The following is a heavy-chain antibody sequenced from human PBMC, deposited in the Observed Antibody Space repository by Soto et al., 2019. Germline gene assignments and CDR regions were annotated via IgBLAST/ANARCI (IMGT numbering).Heavy chain of an antibody. J-gene: IGHJ4*02. CDR1: GGSISSSSYY. CDR2: IYYSGST. CDR3: ARHGEVGTAWSFGVVIYFDD. D-gene: IGHD3-3*01. Sequence: PSETLSLTCTVSGGSISSSSYYWGWIRQPPGKGLEWIGSIYYSGSTYYNPSLKSRVTISVDTSKNQFSLKLSSVTAADTAVYYCARHGEVGTAWSFGVVIYFDDWGQGTLVTVSS. V-gene: IGHV4-39*01.